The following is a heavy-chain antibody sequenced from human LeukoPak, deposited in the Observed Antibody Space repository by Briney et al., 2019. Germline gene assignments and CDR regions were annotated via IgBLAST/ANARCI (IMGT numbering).Heavy chain of an antibody. CDR1: GGSISSHY. CDR3: ASAQEAYCSSTSCYDNWFDP. Sequence: SETLSLTCTVSGGSISSHYWSWIRQPPGKGLEWIGYIYYSGSTNYNPSLKSRVTISVDTSKNQFSLKLSSVTAADTAVYYCASAQEAYCSSTSCYDNWFDPWGQGTLVTVSS. J-gene: IGHJ5*02. CDR2: IYYSGST. D-gene: IGHD2-2*01. V-gene: IGHV4-59*11.